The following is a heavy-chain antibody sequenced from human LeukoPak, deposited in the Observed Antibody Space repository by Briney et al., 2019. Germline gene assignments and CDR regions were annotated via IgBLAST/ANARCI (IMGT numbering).Heavy chain of an antibody. J-gene: IGHJ6*03. CDR1: GFTFSSYA. CDR2: ISGSGGST. D-gene: IGHD6-19*01. Sequence: GSLRLSCAASGFTFSSYAMSWVRQAPGKGLEWVSAISGSGGSTYYADSVKGRFTISRDNSKNTLYLQMNSLRAEDTAVYYCAKQAVAGSYYYYYMDVWGKGTTVTVSS. V-gene: IGHV3-23*01. CDR3: AKQAVAGSYYYYYMDV.